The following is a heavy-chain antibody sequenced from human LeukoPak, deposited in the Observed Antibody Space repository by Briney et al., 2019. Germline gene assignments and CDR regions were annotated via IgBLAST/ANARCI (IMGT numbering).Heavy chain of an antibody. CDR1: GYTFTDYY. CDR2: VDPEDGET. CDR3: ATGHGGKMLTDAFDI. D-gene: IGHD4-23*01. Sequence: ASVKVFCKVSGYTFTDYYMHWVQQAPGKGLEWMGLVDPEDGETIYAEKFQGRVTIIADTSTDTAYMELSSLRSEDTAVYYCATGHGGKMLTDAFDIWGQGTMVTVSS. J-gene: IGHJ3*02. V-gene: IGHV1-69-2*01.